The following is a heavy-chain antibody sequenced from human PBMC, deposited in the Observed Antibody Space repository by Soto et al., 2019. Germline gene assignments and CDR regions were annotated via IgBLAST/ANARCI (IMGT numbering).Heavy chain of an antibody. J-gene: IGHJ6*03. CDR3: ARASYYSYMDV. CDR2: ISYSGST. CDR1: GGSVNTYS. Sequence: PSETLSLTCTVSGGSVNTYSWGWIRQPPGKELEWVGYISYSGSTNYNPSLKSRVTISRVTSKNQFSLNLVSVTAADTAVDYCARASYYSYMDVWGKGTTVTVSS. V-gene: IGHV4-59*02.